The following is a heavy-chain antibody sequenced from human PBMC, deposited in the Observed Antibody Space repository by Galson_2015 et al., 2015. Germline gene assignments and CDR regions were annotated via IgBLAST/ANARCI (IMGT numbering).Heavy chain of an antibody. CDR3: ARGSLVPLDY. V-gene: IGHV3-33*01. J-gene: IGHJ4*02. CDR2: IWYDGTDK. CDR1: GFTFRSYG. Sequence: SLRLSCAASGFTFRSYGMHWVRQAPDKGLEWVEVIWYDGTDKYYADSVKGRFTISRDNSKNTLYLQMNSLRAEDTAVYYCARGSLVPLDYWGQGTLVTVSS. D-gene: IGHD2-8*02.